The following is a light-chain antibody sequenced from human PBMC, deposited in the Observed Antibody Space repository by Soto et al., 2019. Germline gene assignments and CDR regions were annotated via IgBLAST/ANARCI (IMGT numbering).Light chain of an antibody. Sequence: DIQMTQSPSSVSASVGDRVTITCRASQVINNWLAWYQQKPGKAPNLLIYAASTLQTGVPSRFSGSGSGTDFTLTNSSLQPVDFATYYCQQANSFPFTFGPGTKVDIK. CDR3: QQANSFPFT. J-gene: IGKJ3*01. CDR2: AAS. CDR1: QVINNW. V-gene: IGKV1-12*02.